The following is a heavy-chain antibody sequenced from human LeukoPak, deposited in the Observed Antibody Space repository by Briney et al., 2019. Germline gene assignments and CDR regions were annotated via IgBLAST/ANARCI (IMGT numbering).Heavy chain of an antibody. Sequence: PSETLSLTCTASGGSLSNYYWSWSRQPAGKGLEWIGRIHSSGGTNYNPSLKSRVTMSVDTSTNLVSLKLSSVTAADSAVYYCARGGAPEYWGQGTLVTVYS. CDR3: ARGGAPEY. J-gene: IGHJ4*02. CDR1: GGSLSNYY. V-gene: IGHV4-4*07. CDR2: IHSSGGT.